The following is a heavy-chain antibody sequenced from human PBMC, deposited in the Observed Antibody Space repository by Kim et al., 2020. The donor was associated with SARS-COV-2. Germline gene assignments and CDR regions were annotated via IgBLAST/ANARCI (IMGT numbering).Heavy chain of an antibody. D-gene: IGHD2-2*01. CDR2: INTDGSIT. Sequence: GGSLRLSCAASGFTFSSYWMHWVRQAPGRGLVWVSYINTDGSITRYADSVKGRFTISRDNAKNTLYLQMNSLRAEDTALYCCARDGQLLVPYDDWGQGTLVTVSS. V-gene: IGHV3-74*01. CDR3: ARDGQLLVPYDD. J-gene: IGHJ4*02. CDR1: GFTFSSYW.